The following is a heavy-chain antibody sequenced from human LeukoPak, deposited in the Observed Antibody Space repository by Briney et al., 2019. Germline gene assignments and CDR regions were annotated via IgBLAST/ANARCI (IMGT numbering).Heavy chain of an antibody. CDR3: ARDWRKDAFDI. J-gene: IGHJ3*02. Sequence: GGSLRLSCAASGFTFSSYSMNWVRQAPGKGLEWVSYISSSSSTIYYADSVKGRFTISRDNAKNSLYPQMNSLRAEDTAVYYCARDWRKDAFDIWGQGTMVTVSS. V-gene: IGHV3-48*01. CDR1: GFTFSSYS. CDR2: ISSSSSTI.